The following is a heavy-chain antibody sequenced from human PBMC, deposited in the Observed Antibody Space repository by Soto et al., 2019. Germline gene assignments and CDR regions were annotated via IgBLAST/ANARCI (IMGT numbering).Heavy chain of an antibody. V-gene: IGHV1-69*02. CDR1: GYTFTSYY. CDR3: ATTWIHLSAGAFDI. Sequence: SVKVSCKASGYTFTSYYMHWVRQAPGQGLEWMGRIIPILGIANYAQKFQGRVTITADKSTSTAYMELSSLRSEDTAVYYCATTWIHLSAGAFDIWGQGTMVTVSS. D-gene: IGHD5-18*01. CDR2: IIPILGIA. J-gene: IGHJ3*02.